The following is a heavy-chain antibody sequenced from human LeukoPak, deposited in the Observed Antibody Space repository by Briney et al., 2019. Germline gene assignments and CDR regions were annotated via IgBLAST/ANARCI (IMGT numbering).Heavy chain of an antibody. CDR1: GFTFSSYA. CDR2: ITSNSRT. D-gene: IGHD4-11*01. J-gene: IGHJ3*01. CDR3: GRDPNGNYVGAFEF. Sequence: GGSPRLSCTASGFTFSSYAMTWVRQAPGKGLEWVSSITSNSRTSYGDSVKGRFTISRDNSKNTVYLQMDSLRAEDTAIFYCGRDPNGNYVGAFEFWSRGTMVTVSS. V-gene: IGHV3-23*01.